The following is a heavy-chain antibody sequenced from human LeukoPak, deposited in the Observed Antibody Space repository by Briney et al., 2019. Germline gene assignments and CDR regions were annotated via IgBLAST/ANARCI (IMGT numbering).Heavy chain of an antibody. D-gene: IGHD1-26*01. CDR3: AKDGVVGARRNYMDV. Sequence: GGSLRLSCAASGFTFSSYAMNWVRQAPGKGLEWVSGSTGSGGSTHYADSVKDRFTISRDNSKNMLYLQMNSLRAEDTAVYYCAKDGVVGARRNYMDVWGKGTTVTVSS. V-gene: IGHV3-23*01. CDR2: STGSGGST. J-gene: IGHJ6*03. CDR1: GFTFSSYA.